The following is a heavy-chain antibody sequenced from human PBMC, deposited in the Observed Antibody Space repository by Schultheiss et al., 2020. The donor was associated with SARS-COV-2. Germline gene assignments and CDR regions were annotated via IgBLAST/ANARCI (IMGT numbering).Heavy chain of an antibody. CDR3: ARDRGGASGVLGAPGY. CDR1: GFSFSSYG. Sequence: GGSLRLSCAASGFSFSSYGMHWVRQAPGKGLEWVAFISYDGSNKYFADSVKGRFTISRDNSKSTLSLQMNSLRPEDTAVYYCARDRGGASGVLGAPGYWGQGTLVTVSS. D-gene: IGHD1-26*01. J-gene: IGHJ4*02. CDR2: ISYDGSNK. V-gene: IGHV3-30*03.